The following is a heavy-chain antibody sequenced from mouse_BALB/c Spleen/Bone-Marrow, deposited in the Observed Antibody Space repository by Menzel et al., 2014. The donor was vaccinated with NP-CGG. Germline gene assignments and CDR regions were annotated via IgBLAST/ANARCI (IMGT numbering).Heavy chain of an antibody. D-gene: IGHD2-3*01. CDR2: IDPSDSET. CDR3: ARSHGYYPYWYFDV. Sequence: VQPQQSGAELVKPGAPVKLSCKASGYTFTSYWMNWVKQRPGRGLEWIGRIDPSDSETHYNQKFKDKATLTVDKSSSAAYIQLSSLTSEDSAVYYCARSHGYYPYWYFDVWGAGTTVTVSS. CDR1: GYTFTSYW. V-gene: IGHV1-69*02. J-gene: IGHJ1*01.